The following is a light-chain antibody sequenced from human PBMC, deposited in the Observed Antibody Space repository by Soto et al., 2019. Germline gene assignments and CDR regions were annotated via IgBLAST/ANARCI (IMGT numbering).Light chain of an antibody. V-gene: IGKV3-20*01. J-gene: IGKJ4*01. Sequence: ELVWTQSPGTLSLSPGEKATLSCRASQSVSSSYLAWYQKKPGQAPRILIYGASSRATGIPDRFSGSGSGTDFNLTISRLEPEDFAVYYCQQYGGSPLTFGGGTKVDIK. CDR1: QSVSSSY. CDR2: GAS. CDR3: QQYGGSPLT.